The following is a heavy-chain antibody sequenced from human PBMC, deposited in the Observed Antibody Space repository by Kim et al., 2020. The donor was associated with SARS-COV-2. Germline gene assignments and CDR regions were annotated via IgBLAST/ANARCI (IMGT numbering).Heavy chain of an antibody. CDR1: GGSISSYY. D-gene: IGHD3-3*01. J-gene: IGHJ5*02. V-gene: IGHV4-59*13. CDR3: ARDWNPYYDFWSGYYTGGWFDP. CDR2: IYYSGST. Sequence: SETLSLTCTVSGGSISSYYWSWIRQPPGKGLEWIGYIYYSGSTNYNPSLKSRVTISVDTSKNQFSLKLSSVTAADTAVYYCARDWNPYYDFWSGYYTGGWFDPWGQGTLVTVSS.